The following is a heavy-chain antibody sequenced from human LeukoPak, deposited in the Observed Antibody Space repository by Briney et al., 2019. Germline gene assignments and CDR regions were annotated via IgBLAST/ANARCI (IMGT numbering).Heavy chain of an antibody. CDR3: ARVLSGSSYDFWSGSNFDY. J-gene: IGHJ4*02. V-gene: IGHV3-53*01. CDR1: GFTVSSNY. Sequence: PGGSLRLSCAASGFTVSSNYMSWVRQAPGKGLEWVSVIYSGGSTYYADSVKGRLTISRDNSKNTLYLQMNSLRAEDTAVYYCARVLSGSSYDFWSGSNFDYWGQGTLVTVFS. CDR2: IYSGGST. D-gene: IGHD3-3*01.